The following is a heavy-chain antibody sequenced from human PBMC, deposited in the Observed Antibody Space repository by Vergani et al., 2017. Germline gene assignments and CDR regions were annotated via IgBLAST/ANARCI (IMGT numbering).Heavy chain of an antibody. CDR2: IRNKANSYAT. J-gene: IGHJ4*02. CDR1: GFNFSGSD. V-gene: IGHV3-73*01. Sequence: EVQLLESGGGLVQPGGSLKVSCAASGFNFSGSDMHWVRQASGKGLEWIGRIRNKANSYATVYAVSVKGRFTISRDDSKNTAYLHMNSLKTEDTAVYYCARPPYGSGTISFDYWGQGILVTVSS. CDR3: ARPPYGSGTISFDY. D-gene: IGHD3-10*01.